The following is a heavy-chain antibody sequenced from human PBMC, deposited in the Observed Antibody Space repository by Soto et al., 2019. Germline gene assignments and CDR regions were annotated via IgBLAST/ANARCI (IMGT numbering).Heavy chain of an antibody. CDR2: INPKSGGT. CDR3: ARSYYYDSSGYYLNNRAFDY. CDR1: GYTFTGYY. Sequence: GASVKVSCKASGYTFTGYYLHCVRQAPGQGLEWMGWINPKSGGTKYAQNFQGRVTMTRDTPISTAYMELRSLRSDDTAVYYCARSYYYDSSGYYLNNRAFDYWGQGTLVTVSS. J-gene: IGHJ4*02. D-gene: IGHD3-22*01. V-gene: IGHV1-2*02.